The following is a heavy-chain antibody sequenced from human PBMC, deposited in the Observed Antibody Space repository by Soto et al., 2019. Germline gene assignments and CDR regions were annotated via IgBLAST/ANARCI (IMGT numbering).Heavy chain of an antibody. CDR1: GGTFNSYV. J-gene: IGHJ4*02. CDR3: ARDLGSGYDPGDY. D-gene: IGHD5-12*01. V-gene: IGHV1-69*12. CDR2: IISIFGTP. Sequence: QVQLVQSGAEVKKPGSSVKVSCKASGGTFNSYVFNWVRQAPGQGLEWMGGIISIFGTPNYGQKFQGRVTITADESTSTGFMELSSLTSEDTAIYYCARDLGSGYDPGDYWGQGTVVTVSS.